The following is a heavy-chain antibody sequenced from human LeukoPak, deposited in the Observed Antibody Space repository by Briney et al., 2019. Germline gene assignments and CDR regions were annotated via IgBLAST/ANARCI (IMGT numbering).Heavy chain of an antibody. V-gene: IGHV1-24*01. CDR1: GYTLTELS. Sequence: ASVKVSCKVSGYTLTELSMHWVRQAPGKGLEWMGGFDPEDGETIYARKFQGRVTMTEDTSTDTAYMELSSLRSEDTAVYYCATDVKSGSHLLGMDVWGQGTTVTVSS. D-gene: IGHD1-26*01. J-gene: IGHJ6*02. CDR2: FDPEDGET. CDR3: ATDVKSGSHLLGMDV.